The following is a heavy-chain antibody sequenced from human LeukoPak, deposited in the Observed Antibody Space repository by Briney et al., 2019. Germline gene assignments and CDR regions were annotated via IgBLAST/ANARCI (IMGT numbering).Heavy chain of an antibody. CDR1: GFTFSSHG. CDR3: AKSSSGGWYLLGDAFDI. D-gene: IGHD6-19*01. V-gene: IGHV3-30*18. Sequence: GRSLRLSCAASGFTFSSHGIHWVRQAPGKGLEWVAVISYAGSDKYYADSVKGRFTISRDNSKNTLYLQMKSLRAEDTAVYYCAKSSSGGWYLLGDAFDIWGQGTMVTVSS. CDR2: ISYAGSDK. J-gene: IGHJ3*02.